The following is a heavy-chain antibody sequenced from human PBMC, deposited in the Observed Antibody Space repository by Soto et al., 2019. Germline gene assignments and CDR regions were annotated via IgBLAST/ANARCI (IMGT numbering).Heavy chain of an antibody. CDR1: GFIFSDYY. D-gene: IGHD3-9*01. CDR3: GSSRVRFDYDLLTGYAVGY. Sequence: QVQLVESGGGLVKPGGSLRLSCAASGFIFSDYYMSWIRQAPGKGLEWVSSISGSAGTMYYAGSVKGRFTISRDNAKNSISPQINSLRAEDTAVYYCGSSRVRFDYDLLTGYAVGYWGQGTQVTVSS. CDR2: ISGSAGTM. J-gene: IGHJ4*02. V-gene: IGHV3-11*01.